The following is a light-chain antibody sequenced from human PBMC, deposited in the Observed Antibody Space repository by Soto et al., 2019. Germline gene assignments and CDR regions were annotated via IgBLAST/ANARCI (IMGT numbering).Light chain of an antibody. Sequence: QSVLTQPASVSGSLGQSITIPCTGTSSDVGTSKLISWYQQHLRQAPKLIIHEGDKRPSGVSTRFSGSLSGNTASLTISGLQGDDEAEYYCCSYPGYGTVKFGGGTKATV. CDR2: EGD. CDR3: CSYPGYGTVK. CDR1: SSDVGTSKL. J-gene: IGLJ2*01. V-gene: IGLV2-23*01.